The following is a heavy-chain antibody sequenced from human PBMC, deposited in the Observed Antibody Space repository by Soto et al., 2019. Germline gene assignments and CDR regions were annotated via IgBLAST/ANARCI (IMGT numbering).Heavy chain of an antibody. D-gene: IGHD5-12*01. CDR2: INLDGSST. V-gene: IGHV3-74*01. J-gene: IGHJ4*02. CDR1: GFSLSHYW. Sequence: EVQLVESGGGLIQPGGALRLPCTASGFSLSHYWMHWIRQAPGKGLVWVSRINLDGSSTDYAPSVKGRFTISRDNAKNTLYLQMNSLAADDAAVYYCARGCGFTDYWGRGTLVTVSS. CDR3: ARGCGFTDY.